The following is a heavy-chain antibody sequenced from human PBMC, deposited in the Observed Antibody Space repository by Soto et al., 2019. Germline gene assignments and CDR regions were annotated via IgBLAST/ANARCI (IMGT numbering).Heavy chain of an antibody. CDR1: GYKFGSAW. V-gene: IGHV5-51*01. CDR3: ARQLSHICDS. J-gene: IGHJ4*02. D-gene: IGHD3-3*02. Sequence: GESLKISCKGVGYKFGSAWIGWVRQMPGKGLEWMGIIKPGTSDIRYSPSCRGHVTISADEAVSTAYLQWSSLKASDTAMYYCARQLSHICDSWGQGTLVTVYS. CDR2: IKPGTSDI.